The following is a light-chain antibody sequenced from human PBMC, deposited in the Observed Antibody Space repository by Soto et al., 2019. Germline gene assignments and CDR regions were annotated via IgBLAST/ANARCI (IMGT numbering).Light chain of an antibody. CDR1: SSNIGSNY. CDR3: AAWDDSLSGHVV. V-gene: IGLV1-47*02. CDR2: SNN. Sequence: VLTQPPSASGTPGQRVTISCSGSSSNIGSNYVYWYQQLPGTAPKLLIYSNNQRPSGVPDRFSGSKSGTSASLAISGLRSEDEADYYCAAWDDSLSGHVVFGGGTQLTVL. J-gene: IGLJ2*01.